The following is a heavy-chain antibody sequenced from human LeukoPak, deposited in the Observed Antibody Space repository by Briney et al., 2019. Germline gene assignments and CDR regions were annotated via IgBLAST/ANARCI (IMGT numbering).Heavy chain of an antibody. D-gene: IGHD3-16*02. CDR3: ARGRYYDYVWGSYLTDSAHDAFDI. J-gene: IGHJ3*02. CDR2: ISSSGSTI. CDR1: GFTFSDYY. Sequence: GGSLRLSCAASGFTFSDYYMSWIRQAPGKGLEWVSYISSSGSTIYYAASVKGRFTISRDNAKNSLYLQMNSLRAEDTAVYYRARGRYYDYVWGSYLTDSAHDAFDIWGQGTMVTVSS. V-gene: IGHV3-11*01.